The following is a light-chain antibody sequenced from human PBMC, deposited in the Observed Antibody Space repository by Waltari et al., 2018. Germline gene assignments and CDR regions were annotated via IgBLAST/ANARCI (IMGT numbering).Light chain of an antibody. CDR2: EVN. J-gene: IGLJ2*01. CDR3: CSYAGSNTFVL. Sequence: QSALTQPASVSGSPGQSLTISCTGTSSDVGFYNLVSWYQQHPGKAPKLIIFEVNKRPSGISNRFSASKSGNTASLTISALQAEAEADYYCCSYAGSNTFVLFGGGTTLTVL. CDR1: SSDVGFYNL. V-gene: IGLV2-23*02.